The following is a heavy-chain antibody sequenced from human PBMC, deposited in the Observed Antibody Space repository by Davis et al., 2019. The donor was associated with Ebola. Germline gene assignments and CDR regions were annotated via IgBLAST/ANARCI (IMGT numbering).Heavy chain of an antibody. J-gene: IGHJ4*02. V-gene: IGHV1-69*10. CDR3: ATEADSRTYFDN. CDR1: GGTFTSYA. Sequence: SVKVSCKASGGTFTSYAISWVRQAPRQGPEWMGGIIPIVGLANYAPKFQGRVKVTADKSRTTVYMDLSSLRSEDTAVYYCATEADSRTYFDNWGQGTLVTVSS. CDR2: IIPIVGLA. D-gene: IGHD3-22*01.